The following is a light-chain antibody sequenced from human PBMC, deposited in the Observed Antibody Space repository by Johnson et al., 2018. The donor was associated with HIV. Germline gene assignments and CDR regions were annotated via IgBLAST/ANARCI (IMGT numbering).Light chain of an antibody. CDR3: GAWDSSLSAHFV. J-gene: IGLJ1*01. Sequence: QSVLTQPPSVSAPPGQKVTISCSGSSSNIGNNLASWYQQLPGTAPKLLIYANNKRPSGIPDRFSGSKSGTSATLVITGLQTGDEADYYCGAWDSSLSAHFVFGTGTKVTVL. CDR2: ANN. CDR1: SSNIGNNL. V-gene: IGLV1-51*02.